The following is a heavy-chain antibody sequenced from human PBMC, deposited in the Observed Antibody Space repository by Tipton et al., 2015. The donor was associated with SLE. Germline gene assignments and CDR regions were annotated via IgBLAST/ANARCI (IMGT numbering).Heavy chain of an antibody. CDR1: GYTFTSYA. Sequence: QSGAEVKKPGASVKVSCKASGYTFTSYAMHWVRQDPGQRLEWMGWINGGNGNTKYSQKFQGRVTITRDTSASTAYMELSSLRSEDTAVYYCARDSMDSGSYDSWGQGTLVTVSS. V-gene: IGHV1-3*01. CDR3: ARDSMDSGSYDS. CDR2: INGGNGNT. D-gene: IGHD1-26*01. J-gene: IGHJ5*01.